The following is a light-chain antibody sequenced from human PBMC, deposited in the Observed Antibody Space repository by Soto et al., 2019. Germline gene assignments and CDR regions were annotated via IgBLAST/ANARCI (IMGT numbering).Light chain of an antibody. CDR1: SSNIGSNY. J-gene: IGLJ2*01. Sequence: QSVLTQPPSASGTPGQRVTISCSGSSSNIGSNYVYWYQQFPGTAPKLLIFSNNQRPSGVPDRFAGSKSGTSASLAISGLRSEDEADYYCAAWDDSLSGSWIFGGGTKVTDL. V-gene: IGLV1-47*02. CDR3: AAWDDSLSGSWI. CDR2: SNN.